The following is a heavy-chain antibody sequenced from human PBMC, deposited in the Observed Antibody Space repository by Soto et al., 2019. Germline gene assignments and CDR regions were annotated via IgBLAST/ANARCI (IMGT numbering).Heavy chain of an antibody. D-gene: IGHD3-16*02. CDR3: ASGAFPTRGTYPLDY. J-gene: IGHJ4*02. V-gene: IGHV3-7*01. CDR1: GFTFTSYW. CDR2: IKQDGGEK. Sequence: EVQLVESGGGLVQPGGSLRLSCAASGFTFTSYWMTWVRQAPGKGLEWVANIKQDGGEKYYVGSVKGRFTISRDNAENSLYLQLDAVRAEDAAVYYSASGAFPTRGTYPLDYWCQGTLVTVSS.